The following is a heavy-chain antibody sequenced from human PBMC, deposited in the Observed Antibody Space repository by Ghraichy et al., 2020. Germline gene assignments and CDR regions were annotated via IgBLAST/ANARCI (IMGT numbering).Heavy chain of an antibody. D-gene: IGHD3/OR15-3a*01. CDR1: GFTFNDFG. CDR2: VDWNGAST. Sequence: GGSLRLSCAAAGFTFNDFGMSWVRHAPGKGLEWVSVVDWNGASTGYADSVKGRFTISRDNSKNSLYLQMNSLRADDTALYYCTQLFWTGRTHYYYSMDVWGHRTPVTVSS. CDR3: TQLFWTGRTHYYYSMDV. J-gene: IGHJ6*02. V-gene: IGHV3-20*04.